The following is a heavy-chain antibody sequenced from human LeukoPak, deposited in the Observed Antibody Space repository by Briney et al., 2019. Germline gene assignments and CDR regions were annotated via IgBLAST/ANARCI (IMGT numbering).Heavy chain of an antibody. CDR2: MHPNSGGT. CDR3: ARHTTIFGVAIIDI. CDR1: GYSFNSYG. J-gene: IGHJ3*02. V-gene: IGHV1-2*02. Sequence: ASVKVSCKASGYSFNSYGISWVRQAPGQGLEWMGWMHPNSGGTNYAQKFQGRVTMTRDTSISTAYMDLSSLRSDDTAVYYCARHTTIFGVAIIDIWGQGTMVTVSS. D-gene: IGHD3-3*01.